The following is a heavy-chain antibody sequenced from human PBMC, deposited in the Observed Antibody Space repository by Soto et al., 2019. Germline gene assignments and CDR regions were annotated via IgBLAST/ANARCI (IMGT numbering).Heavy chain of an antibody. D-gene: IGHD2-15*01. J-gene: IGHJ3*02. CDR3: AKDRMNHNSVWDPFDI. CDR1: GFSFSDAW. V-gene: IGHV3-15*01. Sequence: EVQLVESGGGLVKPGGSLRLSCAASGFSFSDAWMSWVRQAPGKGLEWVGRIKSKTAGGTTDYAAPVKGRFTISRDDSKSTLSLRLNGLRAEDTAVYYCAKDRMNHNSVWDPFDIWGQGTMVTVSS. CDR2: IKSKTAGGTT.